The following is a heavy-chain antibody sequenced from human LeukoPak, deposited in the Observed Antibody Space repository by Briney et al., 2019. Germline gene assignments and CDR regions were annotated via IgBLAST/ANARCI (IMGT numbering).Heavy chain of an antibody. D-gene: IGHD6-19*01. V-gene: IGHV3-11*01. CDR3: ARDKHNSGWNWFDP. CDR1: GFTFNDYY. J-gene: IGHJ5*02. CDR2: ISNTAMTI. Sequence: GGSLRLSCAASGFTFNDYYMSWIRQAPGKGLEWVSYISNTAMTISYADPVKGRFTISRDNSKNSLYLQMDSLRADDTAVYYCARDKHNSGWNWFDPWGQGTLVTVSS.